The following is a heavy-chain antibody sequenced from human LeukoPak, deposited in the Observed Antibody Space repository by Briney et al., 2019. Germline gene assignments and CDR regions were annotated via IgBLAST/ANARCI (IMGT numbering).Heavy chain of an antibody. CDR1: GGSISSSSYY. J-gene: IGHJ4*02. CDR3: AREGLITIIRGVNFGY. V-gene: IGHV4-39*07. D-gene: IGHD3-10*01. CDR2: IYYSGST. Sequence: SETLSPTCTVSGGSISSSSYYWGWIRQPPGKGLEWIGSIYYSGSTYYNPSLKSRVTISVDTSKNQFSLKLTPVTAADTAVYYCAREGLITIIRGVNFGYWGQGTLVSVSS.